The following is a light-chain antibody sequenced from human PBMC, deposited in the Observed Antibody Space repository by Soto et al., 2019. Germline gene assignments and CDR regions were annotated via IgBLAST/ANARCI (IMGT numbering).Light chain of an antibody. CDR1: QRVLFSSNNKNY. CDR2: WAS. Sequence: DIVMTQSPDSLAVSLGERATINCKSSQRVLFSSNNKNYLAWYQQTPGQPPKLLIYWASTRESGVPDRFSGSGSGTDFTLTISSLQAEDVAVYYCQQYYSTPYTFGPGTKVDIK. CDR3: QQYYSTPYT. J-gene: IGKJ3*01. V-gene: IGKV4-1*01.